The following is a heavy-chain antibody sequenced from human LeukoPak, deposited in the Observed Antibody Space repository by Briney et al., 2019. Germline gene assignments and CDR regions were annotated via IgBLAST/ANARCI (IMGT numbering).Heavy chain of an antibody. Sequence: ASVKVSCKASGYNFTAYYIHWLRQAPGQGLEWMGWINPKSGGTNYAQKFQGRVTMTRDTSITTAYMELSRLRSDDTAVYYCARLPEGRTTVTLWLTDGWGQGTLVTVS. D-gene: IGHD4-17*01. J-gene: IGHJ4*02. CDR1: GYNFTAYY. CDR3: ARLPEGRTTVTLWLTDG. CDR2: INPKSGGT. V-gene: IGHV1-2*02.